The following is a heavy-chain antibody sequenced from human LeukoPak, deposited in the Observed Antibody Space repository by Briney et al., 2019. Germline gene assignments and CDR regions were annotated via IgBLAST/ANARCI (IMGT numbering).Heavy chain of an antibody. CDR2: IKQDGSKK. CDR3: TRVGYIDEGIDY. CDR1: VFPFSSYW. J-gene: IGHJ4*02. Sequence: GGSLRLSSVASVFPFSSYWMTWVRQAPGKGLEWVANIKQDGSKKSYVDSVKGRFTISRDNAKNSLYLQMNSLRAEDTAIYYCTRVGYIDEGIDYWGQGTLVTVSS. D-gene: IGHD5-24*01. V-gene: IGHV3-7*04.